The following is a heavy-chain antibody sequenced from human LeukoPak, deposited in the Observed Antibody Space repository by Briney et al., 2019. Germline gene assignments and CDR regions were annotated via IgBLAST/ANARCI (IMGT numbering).Heavy chain of an antibody. J-gene: IGHJ4*02. V-gene: IGHV3-23*01. CDR3: ANQARRTGYYFDY. CDR2: ISSSGGST. Sequence: GGSLRLSCAASGFTFSSYAMSWVRRAPGKGREWVSSISSSGGSTYYADSVKGRFTVSRDNSKNTLYLQMSSLRAEDTAVYYCANQARRTGYYFDYWGQGTLVAVSS. CDR1: GFTFSSYA.